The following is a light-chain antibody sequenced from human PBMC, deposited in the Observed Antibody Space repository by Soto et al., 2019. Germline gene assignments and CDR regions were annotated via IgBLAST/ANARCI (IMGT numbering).Light chain of an antibody. CDR2: DAS. CDR1: ESVRSR. Sequence: EIVLTQSPAILSLSPGERATLSCRAGESVRSRLAWYQQKPGQPPRLLIFDASSRATDIPARFSGSGSGTDFTLTISSLEPEDFAVYYCQQRTNWACTFGPGTRVDIK. J-gene: IGKJ3*01. CDR3: QQRTNWACT. V-gene: IGKV3-11*01.